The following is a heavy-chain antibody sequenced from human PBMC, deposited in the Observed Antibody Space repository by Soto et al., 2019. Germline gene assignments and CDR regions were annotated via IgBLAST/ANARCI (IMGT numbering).Heavy chain of an antibody. Sequence: QVQLVQSGAEVKKPGSSVKVSCKASGGTFSSYAISWVRQAPGQGLEWMGGIIPIFGTANYAQKFQGRVTITADESTSTSYMELSRLRSEDTAVYYCARDSSTYYYGSGSGNWFAPWGQGTLVTVSS. J-gene: IGHJ5*02. V-gene: IGHV1-69*01. D-gene: IGHD3-10*01. CDR3: ARDSSTYYYGSGSGNWFAP. CDR2: IIPIFGTA. CDR1: GGTFSSYA.